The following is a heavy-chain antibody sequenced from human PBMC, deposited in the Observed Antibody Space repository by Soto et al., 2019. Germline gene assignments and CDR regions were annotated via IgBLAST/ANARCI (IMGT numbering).Heavy chain of an antibody. Sequence: SETLSLTCAVSGGSISSGGYSWSWIRQPPGKGLEWIGEINHSGSTNYNPSLKSRVTISVDTSKNQFSLKLSSVTAADTAVYYCARAAPGFCSGGACSAGRDFWARGTSDPVSS. CDR1: GGSISSGGYS. CDR3: ARAAPGFCSGGACSAGRDF. CDR2: INHSGST. D-gene: IGHD2-15*01. J-gene: IGHJ4*02. V-gene: IGHV4-30-2*01.